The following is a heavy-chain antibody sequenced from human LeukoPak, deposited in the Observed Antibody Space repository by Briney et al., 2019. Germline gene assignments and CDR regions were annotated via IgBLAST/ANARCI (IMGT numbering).Heavy chain of an antibody. Sequence: LEWIGYIYYSGRTNYTPSLKSRVTISVDRSKTQCSLKVNSVTAADTAVYYCARSPGYYFDYWGQGTLVTVSS. CDR2: IYYSGRT. CDR3: ARSPGYYFDY. D-gene: IGHD6-13*01. J-gene: IGHJ4*02. V-gene: IGHV4-59*01.